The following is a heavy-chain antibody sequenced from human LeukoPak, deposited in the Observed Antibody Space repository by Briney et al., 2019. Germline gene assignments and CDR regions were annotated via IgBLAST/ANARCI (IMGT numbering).Heavy chain of an antibody. D-gene: IGHD3-3*01. CDR2: IYTSGIT. CDR3: ATTDPLYYDDDFWSGSFQH. CDR1: GGSISSGSYY. Sequence: SETLSLTCTVSGGSISSGSYYWSWIRQPAGKGLEWIGRIYTSGITNYNPSLKSRVTISVDTSKNQFSLKLSSVTAAGTAVYYCATTDPLYYDDDFWSGSFQHWGQGTLVTVSS. V-gene: IGHV4-61*02. J-gene: IGHJ1*01.